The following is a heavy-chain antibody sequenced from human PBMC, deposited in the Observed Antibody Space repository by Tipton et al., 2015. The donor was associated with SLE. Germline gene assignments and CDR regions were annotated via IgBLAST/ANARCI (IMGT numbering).Heavy chain of an antibody. D-gene: IGHD5-18*01. CDR3: ARDRIGGSYAY. CDR1: GFSFSSYA. CDR2: ISSDGGAT. V-gene: IGHV3-64*01. Sequence: SLRLSCAASGFSFSSYAMHWLRQAPGKGPEYVSAISSDGGATYYANSVKGRFTISRDNSKNTLYLQMGSLRAEDMAVYYCARDRIGGSYAYWGQGTLVTVSS. J-gene: IGHJ4*02.